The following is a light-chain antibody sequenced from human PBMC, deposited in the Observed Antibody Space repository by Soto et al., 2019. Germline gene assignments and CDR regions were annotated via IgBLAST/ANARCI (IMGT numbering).Light chain of an antibody. Sequence: EIVLTQSPGTLSLSPGERATPSCRASQSVSSSYLAWYQQKPGQAPRLLIYGASSRATGIPDRFSGSGSGTDFTLTISSLQSEDFAVYYCQQYQTWWTFGQGTKVDIK. J-gene: IGKJ1*01. CDR2: GAS. CDR1: QSVSSSY. V-gene: IGKV3-20*01. CDR3: QQYQTWWT.